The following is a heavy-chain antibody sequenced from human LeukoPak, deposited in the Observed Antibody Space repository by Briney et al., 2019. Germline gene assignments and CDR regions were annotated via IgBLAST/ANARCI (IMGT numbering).Heavy chain of an antibody. V-gene: IGHV4-38-2*01. D-gene: IGHD3-3*01. CDR2: IYHSGST. CDR3: ASYDFWSGYYGRENNWFDP. Sequence: SETLSLTCAVSGYSISSGYYWGWIRQPPGKGLEWIGSIYHSGSTYYNPSLKSRVTISVDTSKKQFSLKLSSVTAADTAVYYCASYDFWSGYYGRENNWFDPWGQGTLVTVSS. J-gene: IGHJ5*02. CDR1: GYSISSGYY.